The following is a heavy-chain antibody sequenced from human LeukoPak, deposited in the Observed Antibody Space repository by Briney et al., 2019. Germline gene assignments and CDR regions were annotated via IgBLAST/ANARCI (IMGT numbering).Heavy chain of an antibody. CDR2: INPNSGGT. CDR1: GYTFTGYY. J-gene: IGHJ4*02. V-gene: IGHV1-2*02. Sequence: GASVKVSCKASGYTFTGYYLHWGRQAPGQGLEWMGWINPNSGGTNYAQKFQGRVTMTRDTSISTAYMELSRLRSDDTAVYYCARAVLRYFDWLSPNDYWGQRTLVTVSS. CDR3: ARAVLRYFDWLSPNDY. D-gene: IGHD3-9*01.